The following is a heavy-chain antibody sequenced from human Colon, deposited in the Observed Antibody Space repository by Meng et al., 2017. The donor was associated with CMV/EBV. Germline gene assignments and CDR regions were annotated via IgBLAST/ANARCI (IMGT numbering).Heavy chain of an antibody. Sequence: GGSLSLSCTASGITFSNAWMSWVRQAPGQGLEWIGLRKIKLDGGTSDYAAPVKGRFSLSRDDSKHTLYLQMNSLKTEDTDVYYCAGVTAAAVTLYGMDVWGLGTTVTVPS. D-gene: IGHD6-13*01. CDR1: GITFSNAW. J-gene: IGHJ6*02. CDR2: RKIKLDGGTS. V-gene: IGHV3-15*01. CDR3: AGVTAAAVTLYGMDV.